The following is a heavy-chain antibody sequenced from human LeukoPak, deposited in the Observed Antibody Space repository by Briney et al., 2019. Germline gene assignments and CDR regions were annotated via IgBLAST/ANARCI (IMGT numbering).Heavy chain of an antibody. CDR3: ARQGTVATRFDP. Sequence: SETLSLTCSVSGGSISGYYWSWIRQPPGKGLEWIGCIYYSGSTNYNPSLTSRVTISVDTSKNQFSLKLRSVTAADTAVYYCARQGTVATRFDPWGQGTLVTVSS. CDR2: IYYSGST. J-gene: IGHJ5*02. D-gene: IGHD6-19*01. V-gene: IGHV4-59*08. CDR1: GGSISGYY.